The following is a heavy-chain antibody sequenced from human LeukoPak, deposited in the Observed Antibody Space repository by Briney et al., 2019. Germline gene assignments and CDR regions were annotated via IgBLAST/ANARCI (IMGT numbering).Heavy chain of an antibody. CDR3: AREPRGLAPSGYPEGAFDI. J-gene: IGHJ3*02. V-gene: IGHV4-61*08. CDR2: IYYSGST. D-gene: IGHD3-22*01. Sequence: PSETLSLTCTVSGGSISSGGYYWSWIRQPPGKGLEWIGYIYYSGSTNYNPSLKSRVTISVDTSKNQFSLKLSSVTAADTAVYYCAREPRGLAPSGYPEGAFDIWGQGTMVTVSS. CDR1: GGSISSGGYY.